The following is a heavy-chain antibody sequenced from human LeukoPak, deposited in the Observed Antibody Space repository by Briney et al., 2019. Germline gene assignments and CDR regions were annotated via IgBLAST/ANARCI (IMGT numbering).Heavy chain of an antibody. Sequence: GGSLRLSCATSGFTFSKYAMSWVRQAPGKGLEWVSRVSASGGNTYYADSAKGRFTISRDRAKNTLYLQMSGLRADDTAVYYWTKDPNGDFVGGFWFDPWGQGTLVTVSS. D-gene: IGHD3-16*01. J-gene: IGHJ5*02. CDR2: VSASGGNT. CDR1: GFTFSKYA. V-gene: IGHV3-23*01. CDR3: TKDPNGDFVGGFWFDP.